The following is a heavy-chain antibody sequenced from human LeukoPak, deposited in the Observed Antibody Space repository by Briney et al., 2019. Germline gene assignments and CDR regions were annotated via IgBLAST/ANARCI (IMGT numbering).Heavy chain of an antibody. CDR2: IHTSGST. Sequence: SQTLSLTCTVSGGSISSGSYYWSWIRQPAGKGLEWIGRIHTSGSTAYNPSLRSRVTISIDTSKNQFSLKLTSVTAADTAVYYCARGVSQIRGMWFDPWGPGTLVTVSS. CDR3: ARGVSQIRGMWFDP. D-gene: IGHD6-13*01. CDR1: GGSISSGSYY. J-gene: IGHJ5*02. V-gene: IGHV4-61*02.